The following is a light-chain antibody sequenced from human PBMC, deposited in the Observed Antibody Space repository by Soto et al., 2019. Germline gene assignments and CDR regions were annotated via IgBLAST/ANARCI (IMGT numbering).Light chain of an antibody. CDR1: QNIATY. CDR2: AAS. J-gene: IGKJ2*01. V-gene: IGKV1-39*01. CDR3: QQSTNIPFT. Sequence: DIQMTQSPSSLSASVGDRITITCRASQNIATYVNWYRQKVGQAPDLLIYAASTLESGVSSRFSGSGSGTYFTLPISSLQPEDYATYYCQQSTNIPFTFGQGTQVEIK.